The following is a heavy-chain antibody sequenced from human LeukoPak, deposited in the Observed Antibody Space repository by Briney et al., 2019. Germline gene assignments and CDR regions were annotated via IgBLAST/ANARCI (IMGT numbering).Heavy chain of an antibody. J-gene: IGHJ6*03. V-gene: IGHV4-61*02. CDR1: GGSISSGSYY. D-gene: IGHD3-22*01. Sequence: PSQTLSLTCTVSGGSISSGSYYWSWIRQPAGKGLEWIGRIYTSGSTNYNPSLKSRVTISVDTSKNQFSLKLSSVTAADTAVYYCARVKSYYDSSGYYYYYYYMDVWGKGTTVTVSS. CDR3: ARVKSYYDSSGYYYYYYYMDV. CDR2: IYTSGST.